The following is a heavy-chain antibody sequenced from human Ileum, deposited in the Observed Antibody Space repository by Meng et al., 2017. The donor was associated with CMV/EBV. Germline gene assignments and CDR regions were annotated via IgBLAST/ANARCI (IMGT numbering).Heavy chain of an antibody. V-gene: IGHV4-34*01. CDR1: GSFSPYT. D-gene: IGHD5-12*01. CDR3: VTADHHAIKY. J-gene: IGHJ4*02. CDR2: INQYGST. Sequence: QVPIQQWGGGLLKPSETLSLTCSLGGSFSPYTWSWIRQAPGKGLEWIGEINQYGSTNFNPSVKSRVTISRDTSKNQFSLRLNSVTAADAAVYYCVTADHHAIKYWGQGTLVTVSS.